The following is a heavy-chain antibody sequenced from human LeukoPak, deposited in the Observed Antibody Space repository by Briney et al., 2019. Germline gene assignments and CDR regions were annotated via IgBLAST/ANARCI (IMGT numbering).Heavy chain of an antibody. V-gene: IGHV3-9*01. Sequence: GRSLRLSCAASGFTFDDYAMPWVRQAPGKGLEWVSGISWNSGSIGYADSVKGRFTISRDNAKSSLYLQMNSLRAEDTALYYCAKGKASLLGYSGELDYWGQGTLVTVSS. J-gene: IGHJ4*02. D-gene: IGHD6-19*01. CDR3: AKGKASLLGYSGELDY. CDR2: ISWNSGSI. CDR1: GFTFDDYA.